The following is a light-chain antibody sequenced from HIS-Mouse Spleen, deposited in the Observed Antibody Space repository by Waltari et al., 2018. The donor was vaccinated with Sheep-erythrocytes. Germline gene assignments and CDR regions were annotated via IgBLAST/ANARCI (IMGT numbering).Light chain of an antibody. CDR2: EGS. CDR1: SSDVGSYNL. V-gene: IGLV2-14*02. CDR3: CSYAGSYNHV. J-gene: IGLJ1*01. Sequence: QSALTQPASVSGSPGQSITISCTGTSSDVGSYNLVSWYQQHPGKAPKLMIYEGSKRPSRVSNRFSGSKSGNTASLTISGLQAEDEADYYCCSYAGSYNHVFATGTKVTVL.